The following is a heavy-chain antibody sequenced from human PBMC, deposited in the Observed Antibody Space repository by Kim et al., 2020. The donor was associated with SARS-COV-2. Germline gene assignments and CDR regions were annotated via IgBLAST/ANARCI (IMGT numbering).Heavy chain of an antibody. CDR3: AKATTIVVVTYGEYYFDY. J-gene: IGHJ4*02. CDR2: ISYDGSNK. CDR1: GFTFSSYG. V-gene: IGHV3-30*18. D-gene: IGHD3-22*01. Sequence: GGSLRLSCAASGFTFSSYGMHWVRQAPGKWLEWVAVISYDGSNKYYADSVKGRFTISRDNSKNTLYLQMNSLRAEDTAVYYCAKATTIVVVTYGEYYFDYWGQGTLVTVSS.